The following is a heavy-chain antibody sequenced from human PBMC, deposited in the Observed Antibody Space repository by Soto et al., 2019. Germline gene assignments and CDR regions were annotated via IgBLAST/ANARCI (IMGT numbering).Heavy chain of an antibody. CDR1: GFTFSSYA. CDR2: ISGSGGST. V-gene: IGHV3-23*01. J-gene: IGHJ4*02. Sequence: GGSLRLSCAASGFTFSSYAMSWVRQAPGKGLEWVSAISGSGGSTYYADSVKGRFTISRDNSKNTLYLQMNSLRAEDTAVYYCAKIYAILTGTAHPLYYFDYWGQGTLVTVSS. CDR3: AKIYAILTGTAHPLYYFDY. D-gene: IGHD3-9*01.